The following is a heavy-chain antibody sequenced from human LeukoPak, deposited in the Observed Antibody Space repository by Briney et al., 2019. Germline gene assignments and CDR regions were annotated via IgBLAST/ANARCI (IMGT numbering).Heavy chain of an antibody. CDR2: IYYSGST. Sequence: SETLSLTCTVSGGSISSSSYYWGWIRQPPGKGLEWIGSIYYSGSTYYNPSLKSRVTISVDTSKNQFSLKLSSVTAADTAVYYCASSPGVKWLLSPLDYWGQGTLVTVSS. V-gene: IGHV4-39*01. CDR1: GGSISSSSYY. CDR3: ASSPGVKWLLSPLDY. D-gene: IGHD3-3*01. J-gene: IGHJ4*02.